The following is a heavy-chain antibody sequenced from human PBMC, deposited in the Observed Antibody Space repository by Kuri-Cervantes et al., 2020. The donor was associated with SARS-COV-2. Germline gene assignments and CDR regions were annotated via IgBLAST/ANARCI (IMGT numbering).Heavy chain of an antibody. CDR2: ISSSGSTI. CDR3: ARVTRSEITIFGVVIMRGMDV. Sequence: GESLKISCAASGFTFDDYAMNWVRQAPGKGLEWVSYISSSGSTIYYADSVKGRFTISRDNAKNSLYLQMNSLRAEDTAVYYCARVTRSEITIFGVVIMRGMDVWGQGTTVTVSS. CDR1: GFTFDDYA. J-gene: IGHJ6*02. V-gene: IGHV3-48*03. D-gene: IGHD3-3*01.